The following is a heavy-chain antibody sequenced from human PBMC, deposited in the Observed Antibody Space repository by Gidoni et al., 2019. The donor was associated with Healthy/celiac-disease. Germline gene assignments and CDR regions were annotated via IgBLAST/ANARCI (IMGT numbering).Heavy chain of an antibody. CDR1: GYTFTSYY. Sequence: QVQLVQSGSAVKQPGASVKVSCKASGYTFTSYYMHWVRQAPGQGLEWMGIINTSGGSTSYAQKFQGRVTMTRDTSTSTVYIELSSLRSEDTAVYYCARDLVKLYGDYESLYYYYGMDVWGQGTTVTVSS. CDR3: ARDLVKLYGDYESLYYYYGMDV. J-gene: IGHJ6*02. D-gene: IGHD4-17*01. V-gene: IGHV1-46*01. CDR2: INTSGGST.